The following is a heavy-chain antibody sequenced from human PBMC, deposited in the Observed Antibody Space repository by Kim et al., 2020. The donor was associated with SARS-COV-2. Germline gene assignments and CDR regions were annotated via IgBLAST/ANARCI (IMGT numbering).Heavy chain of an antibody. V-gene: IGHV4-34*01. Sequence: SETLSLTCAVYGGSFSGYYWSWIRQPPGKGLEWIGEINHSGSTNYNPSLKSRVTISVDTSKNQFSLKLSSVTAADTAVYYCARGGGYSYGALDYWGQGTLVTVSS. CDR2: INHSGST. J-gene: IGHJ4*02. CDR3: ARGGGYSYGALDY. D-gene: IGHD5-18*01. CDR1: GGSFSGYY.